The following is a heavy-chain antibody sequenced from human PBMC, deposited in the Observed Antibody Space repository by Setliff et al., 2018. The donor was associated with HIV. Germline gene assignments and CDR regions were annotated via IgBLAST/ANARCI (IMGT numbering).Heavy chain of an antibody. CDR1: GGSLSGSY. J-gene: IGHJ4*02. CDR3: ARDVSGSPFDY. Sequence: SETLSLTCGVSGGSLSGSYWSWIRQSPEKGLEWIGEVNHSGSTNYHPSLKSRVTISVDTSKNQFFLKLSSVAAADTAVYYCARDVSGSPFDYWGQGTLVTISS. CDR2: VNHSGST. V-gene: IGHV4-34*01. D-gene: IGHD1-26*01.